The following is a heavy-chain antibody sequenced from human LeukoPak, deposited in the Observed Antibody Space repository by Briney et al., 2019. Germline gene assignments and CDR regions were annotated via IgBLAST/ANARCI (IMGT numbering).Heavy chain of an antibody. V-gene: IGHV3-9*03. J-gene: IGHJ4*02. CDR1: GFTFAVYA. Sequence: GRSLRLSCAASGFTFAVYAIHWGREAPRKGLEWVSGITWNSGSIGYADSVKGRFTISRDNAKNSLYLQMNSLRAEDMALYYCAKGSRYSSGFDSFDYWGQGTLVTVSS. CDR3: AKGSRYSSGFDSFDY. CDR2: ITWNSGSI. D-gene: IGHD6-19*01.